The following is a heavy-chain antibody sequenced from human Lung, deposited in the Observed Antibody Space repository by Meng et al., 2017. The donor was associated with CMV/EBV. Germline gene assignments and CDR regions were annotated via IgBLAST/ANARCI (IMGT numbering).Heavy chain of an antibody. V-gene: IGHV3-21*04. D-gene: IGHD3-16*01. Sequence: GGSLRLSCAASGFTFSAYAMNWVRQTPGKGLEWVSSISTTSTYIYYSDSVKGRFTISRDNAKNSLYLQMSSLRAEDTALYYCARSWDGMDVWGGGTSVTVSS. CDR1: GFTFSAYA. CDR3: ARSWDGMDV. J-gene: IGHJ6*04. CDR2: ISTTSTYI.